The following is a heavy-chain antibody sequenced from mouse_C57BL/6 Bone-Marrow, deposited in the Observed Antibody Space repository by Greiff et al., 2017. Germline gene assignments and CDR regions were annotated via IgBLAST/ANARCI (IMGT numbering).Heavy chain of an antibody. CDR3: ASASTGPFAD. D-gene: IGHD4-1*02. J-gene: IGHJ3*01. CDR1: GYTFTSYG. Sequence: QVHVKQSGAELARPGASVKLSCKASGYTFTSYGISWVKQRTGQGLEWIGEIYPRSGNTYYTEKFKGKATLTADKSSSTAYMELRSLTSEDSAVYFCASASTGPFADGGQGTLVTVSA. V-gene: IGHV1-81*01. CDR2: IYPRSGNT.